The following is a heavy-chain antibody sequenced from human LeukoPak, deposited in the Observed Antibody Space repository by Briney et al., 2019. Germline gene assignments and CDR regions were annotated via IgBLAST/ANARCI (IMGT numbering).Heavy chain of an antibody. CDR3: ARDWSRVTAFDI. Sequence: GGSLRLSCAASGFTFSSYSMNWVRQAPGKGLEWVSSISSSSSYKYYADSVKGRFTISRDNAKNSLYLQMNSLRAEDTAVYYCARDWSRVTAFDIWGQGTMVTVSS. J-gene: IGHJ3*02. CDR1: GFTFSSYS. D-gene: IGHD4-23*01. CDR2: ISSSSSYK. V-gene: IGHV3-21*01.